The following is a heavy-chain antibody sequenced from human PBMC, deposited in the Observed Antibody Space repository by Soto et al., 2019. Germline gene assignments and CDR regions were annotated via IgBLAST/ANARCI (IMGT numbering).Heavy chain of an antibody. D-gene: IGHD3-3*01. CDR2: ISSNGGST. Sequence: GGSLRLSCSASGFTFSSYAMHWVRQAPGKGLEYVSAISSNGGSTYYADSVKGRFTISRDNSKNTLYLQMSSLRAEDTAVYYCVKEPRAPYYDFWSGYYGSWYGMDVWGQGTTVTVSS. V-gene: IGHV3-64D*08. CDR1: GFTFSSYA. CDR3: VKEPRAPYYDFWSGYYGSWYGMDV. J-gene: IGHJ6*02.